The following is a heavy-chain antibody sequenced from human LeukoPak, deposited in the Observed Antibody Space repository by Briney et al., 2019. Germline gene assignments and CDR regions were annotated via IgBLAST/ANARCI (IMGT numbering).Heavy chain of an antibody. Sequence: GGSLRLSCAASGFSFSSSEMNWVRQAPGKGPEWVSHISRGGNTKYYADSVRGRFTVSRDNAKNLLYLQMNSLRDEDTAVYYCARDTVNGPFVISLDLWGQGALVTVSS. CDR3: ARDTVNGPFVISLDL. CDR2: ISRGGNTK. J-gene: IGHJ5*02. D-gene: IGHD2-8*01. V-gene: IGHV3-48*03. CDR1: GFSFSSSE.